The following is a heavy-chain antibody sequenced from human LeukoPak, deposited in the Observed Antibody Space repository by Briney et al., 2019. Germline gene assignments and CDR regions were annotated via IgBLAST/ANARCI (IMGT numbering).Heavy chain of an antibody. V-gene: IGHV3-48*01. CDR3: ARVLGAARLKAHGWFDP. CDR2: ISSGSSTI. Sequence: GSLRLSCAASGFTFSSYSMNWVRQAPGKGLEWISYISSGSSTIYYADSVKGRFTVSRDNAKNSLYLQMNSLRAEDTAVYYCARVLGAARLKAHGWFDPWGQGTLVTVSS. CDR1: GFTFSSYS. D-gene: IGHD6-6*01. J-gene: IGHJ5*02.